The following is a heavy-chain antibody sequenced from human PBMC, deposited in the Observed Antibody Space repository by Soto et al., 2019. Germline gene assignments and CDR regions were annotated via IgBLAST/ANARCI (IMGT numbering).Heavy chain of an antibody. J-gene: IGHJ6*02. CDR1: GFTFSSYG. D-gene: IGHD5-12*01. V-gene: IGHV3-33*01. CDR2: IWYDRSNK. Sequence: GGSLRLSCAASGFTFSSYGMHWVRQAPGKGLEWVAVIWYDRSNKYYADSVKGRFTISRDNSKNTLYLQMNSLRAEDTAVYYCARDPGGLIVATTDYYYYGMDVWGQGTTVTVSS. CDR3: ARDPGGLIVATTDYYYYGMDV.